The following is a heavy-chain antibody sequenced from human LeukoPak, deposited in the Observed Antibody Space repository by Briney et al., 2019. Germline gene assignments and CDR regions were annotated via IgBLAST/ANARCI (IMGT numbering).Heavy chain of an antibody. D-gene: IGHD1-1*01. Sequence: PSQTLSLTCTVSGGSISSGDYYWSWIRQLPGKGLEWIGYTYYSGNTYYNPSLKSRVTISVDTSKNQFSLKVTSVTAADTAVYYCARFVPGTTNNWLDPWGQGTLVTVSS. CDR3: ARFVPGTTNNWLDP. V-gene: IGHV4-31*03. J-gene: IGHJ5*02. CDR1: GGSISSGDYY. CDR2: TYYSGNT.